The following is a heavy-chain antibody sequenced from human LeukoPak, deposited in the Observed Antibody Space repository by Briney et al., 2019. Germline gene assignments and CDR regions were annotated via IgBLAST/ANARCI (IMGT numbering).Heavy chain of an antibody. CDR2: IIPVFGTA. CDR3: ARTTRAAHYYYYMDV. CDR1: GGTFSSYA. J-gene: IGHJ6*03. D-gene: IGHD1-14*01. V-gene: IGHV1-69*13. Sequence: ASVKVSCKASGGTFSSYAISWVRQAPGQGPEWMGGIIPVFGTANYAQKFQGRVTITADESTSTAYMELSSLRSEDTAVYYCARTTRAAHYYYYMDVWGKGTTVTVSS.